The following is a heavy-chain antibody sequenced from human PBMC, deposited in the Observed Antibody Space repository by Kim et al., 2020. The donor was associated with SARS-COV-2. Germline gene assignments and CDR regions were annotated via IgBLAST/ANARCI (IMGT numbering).Heavy chain of an antibody. CDR3: ARGYYDSSGYYSSSYWFDP. J-gene: IGHJ5*02. CDR2: IYYSGST. Sequence: SETLSLTCTVSGGSISSYYWSWIRQPPGKGLEWIGYIYYSGSTNYNPSLKSRVTISVDTSKNQFSLKLSSVTAADTAVYYCARGYYDSSGYYSSSYWFDP. V-gene: IGHV4-59*01. CDR1: GGSISSYY. D-gene: IGHD3-22*01.